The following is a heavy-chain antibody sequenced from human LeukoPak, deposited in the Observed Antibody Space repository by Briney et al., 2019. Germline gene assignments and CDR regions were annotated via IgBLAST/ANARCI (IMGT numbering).Heavy chain of an antibody. CDR3: ASGRDYFDGGGHYIFDY. CDR2: IHVDANEI. D-gene: IGHD3-22*01. CDR1: GFTFSDEG. V-gene: IGHV3-30*02. Sequence: PGGSLRLSCAASGFTFSDEGMHWVRQAPGKGLEWVSFIHVDANEIYYADSVKGRFTISRDSSKNTLHLQMNSLRGEDTAVYYCASGRDYFDGGGHYIFDYWGQGTLVTVSS. J-gene: IGHJ4*02.